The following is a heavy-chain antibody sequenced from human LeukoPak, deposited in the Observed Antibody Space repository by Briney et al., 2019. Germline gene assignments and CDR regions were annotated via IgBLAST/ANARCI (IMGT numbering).Heavy chain of an antibody. CDR3: AREMYWKVDY. CDR1: GFTFSSYI. V-gene: IGHV3-30*04. CDR2: IAFDGSKE. J-gene: IGHJ4*02. D-gene: IGHD2-8*02. Sequence: PGGSLGLSCAASGFTFSSYIMHWVRQAPGKGLEWVAVIAFDGSKEYYADSVKGRFTISRDNSKNTLYLQMNSLIIEDTAVYYCAREMYWKVDYWGQGTQVTVSS.